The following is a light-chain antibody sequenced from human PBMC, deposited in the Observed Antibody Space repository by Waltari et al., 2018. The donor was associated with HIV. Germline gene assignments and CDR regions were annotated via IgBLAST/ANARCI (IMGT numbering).Light chain of an antibody. V-gene: IGLV6-57*02. J-gene: IGLJ3*02. Sequence: NFMLTQPHSVSESPVKTVIISCTGCSCSIAGNYVQWFQHHPGSAPTTVIYENNQRPSGVPDRFSGSIDTSSNSASLTISGLKTDDEADYYCQSYDSNNQGVIGGGTKLTVL. CDR3: QSYDSNNQGV. CDR1: SCSIAGNY. CDR2: ENN.